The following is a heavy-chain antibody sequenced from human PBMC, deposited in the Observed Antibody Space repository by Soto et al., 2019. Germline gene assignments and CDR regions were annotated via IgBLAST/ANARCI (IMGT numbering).Heavy chain of an antibody. CDR2: ISGSGGRS. CDR3: AKAYFVWSSEKPYYCDF. V-gene: IGHV3-23*01. Sequence: EVQLLDSGGGLVQPGGSLRLSCAASGFTFSNYAMTWVRQDPGKGLAWVSGISGSGGRSYYADSVKGQFTISRANSKSTWYLQMYRLRAEDTAVYYCAKAYFVWSSEKPYYCDFRGQGTLVTVSS. CDR1: GFTFSNYA. D-gene: IGHD3-16*01. J-gene: IGHJ4*02.